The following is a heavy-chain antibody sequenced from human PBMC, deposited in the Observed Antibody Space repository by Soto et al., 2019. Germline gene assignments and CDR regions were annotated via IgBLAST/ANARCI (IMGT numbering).Heavy chain of an antibody. D-gene: IGHD2-15*01. CDR3: AKRNQLGYCSGGSCYPSYYYMDV. CDR2: ISGSGGST. J-gene: IGHJ6*03. CDR1: GFTFSSYA. V-gene: IGHV3-23*01. Sequence: PGGSLRLSCAASGFTFSSYAMSWVHQAPGKGLEWVSAISGSGGSTYYADSVKGRFTISRDNSKNTLYLQMNSLRAEDTAVYYCAKRNQLGYCSGGSCYPSYYYMDVWGKGTTVTVSS.